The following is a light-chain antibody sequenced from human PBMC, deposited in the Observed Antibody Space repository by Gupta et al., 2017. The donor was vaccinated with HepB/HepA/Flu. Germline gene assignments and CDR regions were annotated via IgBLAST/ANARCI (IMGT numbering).Light chain of an antibody. V-gene: IGKV3-20*01. CDR2: DAS. CDR3: QQYVTSPRT. CDR1: QSVTNSY. J-gene: IGKJ1*01. Sequence: EIVLTQSPGTLSLSPGERATLSCRASQSVTNSYLAWYQQTPGQAPRLLIYDASSRATGIPDRFSGSGSGTDFTLTISRLEPEDFTVYYCQQYVTSPRTFGQGTKVEIK.